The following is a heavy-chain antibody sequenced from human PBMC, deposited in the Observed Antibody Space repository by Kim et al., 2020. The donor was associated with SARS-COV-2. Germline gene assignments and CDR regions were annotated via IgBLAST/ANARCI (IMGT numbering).Heavy chain of an antibody. V-gene: IGHV4-39*01. CDR3: ASREYYFDY. J-gene: IGHJ4*02. Sequence: GSTYYNPSLKSRVTISVDTSKNQFSLKLSSVTAADTAVYYCASREYYFDYWGQGTLVTVSS. CDR2: GST.